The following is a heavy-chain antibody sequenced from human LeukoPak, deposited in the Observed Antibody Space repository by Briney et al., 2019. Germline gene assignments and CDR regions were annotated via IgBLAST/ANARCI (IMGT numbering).Heavy chain of an antibody. CDR2: IYYSGST. CDR1: GGSISSYY. CDR3: ARGVGDGYPFDY. D-gene: IGHD5-24*01. J-gene: IGHJ4*02. V-gene: IGHV4-59*01. Sequence: PSETLSLTCTVSGGSISSYYWSWIRQPPGKGLEWIGYIYYSGSTNYNPSLKSRVTISVDTSKNQFSLKLSSVTAADTAVYYCARGVGDGYPFDYWGQGTLVTVSS.